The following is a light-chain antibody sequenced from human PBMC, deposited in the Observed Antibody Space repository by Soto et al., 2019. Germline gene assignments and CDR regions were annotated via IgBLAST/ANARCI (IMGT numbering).Light chain of an antibody. CDR1: QGIRNE. V-gene: IGKV1-17*01. J-gene: IGKJ4*01. Sequence: DIQLTQSPPSLSASLLEIVTITCRVSQGIRNELGWYQQKPGKAPKRMIYAASSLQSGVPSRFSGSGYGTEFTLTISSLQPEDFATYYCLQHNSYPHTFGGGTKVDIK. CDR3: LQHNSYPHT. CDR2: AAS.